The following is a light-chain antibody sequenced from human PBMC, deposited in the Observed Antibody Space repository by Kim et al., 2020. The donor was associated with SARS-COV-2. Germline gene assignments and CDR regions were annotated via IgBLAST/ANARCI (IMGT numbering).Light chain of an antibody. CDR3: NSRDSSGNHWV. CDR1: RRRSYY. Sequence: LGEKVRITCKGDRRRSYYASWYQQKPGQAPVLVIDGKNNRPSGIPDRFSGSSSGNTASLTSTGAQAEDEADYYCNSRDSSGNHWVFGGGTQLTVL. V-gene: IGLV3-19*01. CDR2: GKN. J-gene: IGLJ3*02.